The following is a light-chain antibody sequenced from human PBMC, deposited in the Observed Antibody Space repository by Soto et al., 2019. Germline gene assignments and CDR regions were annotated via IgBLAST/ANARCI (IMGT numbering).Light chain of an antibody. CDR3: CSYADIYTLGVV. CDR1: RSDVGAYNY. Sequence: QSALTQPRSVSGSPGQSVTISCTGTRSDVGAYNYVSWYQRHPGKAPKLMIFDVNKRPSGVPDRFSGSKSGNTASLTITGLQAEDEADYYCCSYADIYTLGVVFGGGTKLTVL. J-gene: IGLJ3*02. V-gene: IGLV2-11*01. CDR2: DVN.